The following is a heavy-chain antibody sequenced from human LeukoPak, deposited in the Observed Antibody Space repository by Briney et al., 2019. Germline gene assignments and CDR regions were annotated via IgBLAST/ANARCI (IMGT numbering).Heavy chain of an antibody. J-gene: IGHJ4*02. CDR3: ARQASGYYKIQPFDY. CDR1: GFTFSSYA. Sequence: GGSLRLSCAASGFTFSSYAMHWVRQAPGKGLEWVAVISYDGSNEYYADSVKGRFTISRDTSKNTLYLQMNSLRVDDTAVYYCARQASGYYKIQPFDYWGQGTLVTVSS. D-gene: IGHD3-22*01. CDR2: ISYDGSNE. V-gene: IGHV3-30*04.